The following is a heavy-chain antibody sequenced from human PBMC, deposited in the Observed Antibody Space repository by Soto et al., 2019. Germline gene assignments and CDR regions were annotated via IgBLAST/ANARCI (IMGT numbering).Heavy chain of an antibody. Sequence: ASVKVSCKASGYTFTSYAMHWVRQAPGQRLEWMGWINAGNGNTKYSQKFQGRVTITRDTSASTAYMELSSLRSEDTAVYYCARGEQLSTWEVVWFDPWGQGTLVSVSS. CDR2: INAGNGNT. CDR1: GYTFTSYA. J-gene: IGHJ5*02. V-gene: IGHV1-3*01. CDR3: ARGEQLSTWEVVWFDP. D-gene: IGHD6-13*01.